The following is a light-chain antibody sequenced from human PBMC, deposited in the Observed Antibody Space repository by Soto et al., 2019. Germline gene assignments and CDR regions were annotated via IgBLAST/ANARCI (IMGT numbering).Light chain of an antibody. CDR1: QSVSSN. Sequence: EIVMTQPPATLSVSPGERATFSCRASQSVSSNLAWYQQKPGQAPRLLIYAASTRATGIPARFSGSGSGTEFTLTISSLQSEDFAVFYCQQYNNAITFGQGTRLEI. J-gene: IGKJ5*01. V-gene: IGKV3-15*01. CDR3: QQYNNAIT. CDR2: AAS.